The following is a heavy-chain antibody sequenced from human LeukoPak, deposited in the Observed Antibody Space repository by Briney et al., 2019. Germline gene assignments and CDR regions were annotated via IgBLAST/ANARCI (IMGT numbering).Heavy chain of an antibody. CDR2: ISSSGSTI. CDR1: GFTFSSYE. Sequence: PGGSLRLACAASGFTFSSYEMNWVRQAPGKGREGVSYISSSGSTIYYADSVKGRFTISRENAKNSLYLQMNSLRAEDTAVYYCAELGITMIGGVWGKGTTVTISS. CDR3: AELGITMIGGV. D-gene: IGHD3-10*02. V-gene: IGHV3-48*03. J-gene: IGHJ6*04.